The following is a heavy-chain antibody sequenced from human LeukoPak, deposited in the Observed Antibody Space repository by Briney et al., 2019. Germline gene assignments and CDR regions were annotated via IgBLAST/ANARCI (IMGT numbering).Heavy chain of an antibody. CDR1: GFTFSSYA. D-gene: IGHD6-13*01. J-gene: IGHJ1*01. CDR3: AKDWGSWHSEAEYFQH. Sequence: GGSLRLSCAASGFTFSSYAMSWVRQAPGKGLEWVSAISGSGGSTYYADSVKGRFTISRDNSKNTLYLQMNSLRAEDTAVYYCAKDWGSWHSEAEYFQHWGQGTLVTVSS. CDR2: ISGSGGST. V-gene: IGHV3-23*01.